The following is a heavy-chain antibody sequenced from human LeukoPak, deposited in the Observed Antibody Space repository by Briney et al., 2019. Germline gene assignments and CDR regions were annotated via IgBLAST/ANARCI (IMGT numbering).Heavy chain of an antibody. D-gene: IGHD6-13*01. CDR2: IYYSGST. Sequence: SETLSLTCTVSGGSISSYYWSWIRQPPGKGLEWIGYIYYSGSTNYNPSLKSRVTISVDTSKNQFSLKLSSVTAADTAVYYCARGLMMAVAGRGESHYWGQGTLVTVSS. V-gene: IGHV4-59*01. CDR3: ARGLMMAVAGRGESHY. J-gene: IGHJ4*02. CDR1: GGSISSYY.